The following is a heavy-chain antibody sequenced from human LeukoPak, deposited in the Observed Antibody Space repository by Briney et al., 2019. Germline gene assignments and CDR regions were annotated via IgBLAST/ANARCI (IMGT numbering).Heavy chain of an antibody. D-gene: IGHD4-11*01. CDR3: ERAPTSSNYHWFDP. CDR2: IYHSGST. J-gene: IGHJ5*02. CDR1: GYSIGSGYH. Sequence: SETLSLTCAVSGYSIGSGYHWGWIRQPPGKGLEWIGSIYHSGSTYYNPSLKSRVTVSLDTSKNQFSLNLTSVTAADTDVYYCERAPTSSNYHWFDPWGQGTLVTVSS. V-gene: IGHV4-38-2*01.